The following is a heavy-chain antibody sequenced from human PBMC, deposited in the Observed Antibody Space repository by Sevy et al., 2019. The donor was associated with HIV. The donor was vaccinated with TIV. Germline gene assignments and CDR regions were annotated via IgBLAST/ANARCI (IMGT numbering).Heavy chain of an antibody. D-gene: IGHD3-10*01. CDR2: ISGSGGST. Sequence: GGSLRLSCAASGFTFSSYAMSWVRQAPGKGLEWVSAISGSGGSTYYADSVKGRFTISGDNSKNTLYLQMNSLRAEDTAVYYCVVGYYGSGWYFDLWGRGTLVTVSS. CDR3: VVGYYGSGWYFDL. CDR1: GFTFSSYA. V-gene: IGHV3-23*01. J-gene: IGHJ2*01.